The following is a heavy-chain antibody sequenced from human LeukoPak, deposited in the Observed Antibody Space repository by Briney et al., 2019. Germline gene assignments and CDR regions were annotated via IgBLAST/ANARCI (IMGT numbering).Heavy chain of an antibody. D-gene: IGHD6-13*01. Sequence: AGGSLRLSCAASGFTFSSYGMHWLRQAPGKGLEWVAVIWYDGSNKYYADSVKGRFTISRDNSKNALYLQMNSLRAEDTAVYYCARDGGIAAAGRAYYFDYWGQGTLVTVSS. CDR3: ARDGGIAAAGRAYYFDY. CDR2: IWYDGSNK. V-gene: IGHV3-33*01. CDR1: GFTFSSYG. J-gene: IGHJ4*02.